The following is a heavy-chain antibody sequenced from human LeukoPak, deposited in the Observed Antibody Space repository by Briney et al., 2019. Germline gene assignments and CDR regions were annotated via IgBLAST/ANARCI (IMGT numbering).Heavy chain of an antibody. Sequence: PGGSLRLSCAASGFTFSSYAMSWVRQAPGKGVEWVSAISGSGGSTYYADSVKGRFTISRDNSKNTLYLQMNSLRAEDTAVYYCAKESSWYGDYYYYGMDVWGQGTTVTVSS. CDR1: GFTFSSYA. D-gene: IGHD6-13*01. CDR3: AKESSWYGDYYYYGMDV. V-gene: IGHV3-23*01. CDR2: ISGSGGST. J-gene: IGHJ6*02.